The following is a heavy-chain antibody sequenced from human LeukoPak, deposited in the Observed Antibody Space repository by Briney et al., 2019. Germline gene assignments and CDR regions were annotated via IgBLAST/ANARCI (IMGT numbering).Heavy chain of an antibody. CDR2: INHSGST. Sequence: SETLSLTCAVYGGSFSGYYWSWIRQPPGKGLEWIGEINHSGSTNYNPSLKSRVTISVDTSKNQLSLKLSSVTAADTAVYYCARLGGYYENWFDPWGQGTLVTVSS. CDR3: ARLGGYYENWFDP. D-gene: IGHD3-22*01. V-gene: IGHV4-34*01. J-gene: IGHJ5*02. CDR1: GGSFSGYY.